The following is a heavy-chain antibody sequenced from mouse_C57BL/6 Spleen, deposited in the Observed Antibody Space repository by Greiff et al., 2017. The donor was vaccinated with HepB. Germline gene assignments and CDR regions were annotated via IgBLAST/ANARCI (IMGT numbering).Heavy chain of an antibody. CDR2: IDPENGDT. D-gene: IGHD2-4*01. V-gene: IGHV14-4*01. Sequence: EVKLQESGAELVRPGASVKLSCTASGFNIKDDYMHWVKQRPEQGLEWIGWIDPENGDTEYASKFQGKATITADTSSNTAYLQLSSLTSEDTAVYYCTTFYYDYDYWGQGTTLTVSS. CDR3: TTFYYDYDY. CDR1: GFNIKDDY. J-gene: IGHJ2*01.